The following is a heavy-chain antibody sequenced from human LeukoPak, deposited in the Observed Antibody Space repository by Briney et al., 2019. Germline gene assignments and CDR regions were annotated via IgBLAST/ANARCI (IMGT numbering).Heavy chain of an antibody. J-gene: IGHJ4*02. V-gene: IGHV4-59*01. CDR2: VFHSGST. CDR1: GGSIDAFY. D-gene: IGHD5-18*01. Sequence: PSETLSLTCTVSGGSIDAFYWHWIRQPRAKGLEWIGYVFHSGSTNSNPSLKSRVTISVDTSKNHFSLNLRSVTAADTAVYYCASSGYSYGSFDYWGQGALVTVSS. CDR3: ASSGYSYGSFDY.